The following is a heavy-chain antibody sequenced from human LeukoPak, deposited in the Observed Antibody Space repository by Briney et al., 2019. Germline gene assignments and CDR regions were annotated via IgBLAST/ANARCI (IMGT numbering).Heavy chain of an antibody. V-gene: IGHV3-20*04. CDR3: AADRLGVTTDY. CDR2: TNWDGGRT. D-gene: IGHD4-17*01. Sequence: GGSLRLSCAASGFTFDDYAMSWVRQTPGKGLEWVSGTNWDGGRTGYADSVKGRFTISRDNSKNTLYLQMNSLRAEDTAVYYCAADRLGVTTDYWGQGTLVTVSS. J-gene: IGHJ4*02. CDR1: GFTFDDYA.